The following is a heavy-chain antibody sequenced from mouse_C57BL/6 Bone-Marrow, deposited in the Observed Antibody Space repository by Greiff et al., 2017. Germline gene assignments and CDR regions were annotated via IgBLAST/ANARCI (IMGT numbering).Heavy chain of an antibody. CDR3: ARDYYGSSSYFDY. D-gene: IGHD1-1*01. V-gene: IGHV5-17*01. CDR1: GFTFSDYG. J-gene: IGHJ2*01. Sequence: EVHLVESGGGLVKPGGSLKLSCAASGFTFSDYGMHWVRQAPEKGLEWVAYISSGSSTIYYADTVKGRFTISRDTAKNTLFLQMTSLRSEDTAMYYCARDYYGSSSYFDYWGQGTTLTVSS. CDR2: ISSGSSTI.